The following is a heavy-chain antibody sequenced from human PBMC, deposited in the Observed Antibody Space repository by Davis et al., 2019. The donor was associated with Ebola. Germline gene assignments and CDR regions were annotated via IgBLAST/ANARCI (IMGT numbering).Heavy chain of an antibody. CDR1: GGSISSSSYY. J-gene: IGHJ4*02. CDR3: ARGPGGNGVTLDY. Sequence: PSETLSLTCTVSGGSISSSSYYWGWIRQPPGKGLEWIGSIYYSGSTYYNPSLKSRVTISVDTSKNQFSLKLSSVTAADTAVYYCARGPGGNGVTLDYWGQGTLVTVSS. CDR2: IYYSGST. V-gene: IGHV4-39*01. D-gene: IGHD2-8*01.